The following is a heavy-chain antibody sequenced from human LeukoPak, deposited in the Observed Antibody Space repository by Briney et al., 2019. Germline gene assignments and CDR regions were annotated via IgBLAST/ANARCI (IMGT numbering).Heavy chain of an antibody. CDR3: ARDPYSSSWSYGMDV. J-gene: IGHJ6*02. V-gene: IGHV3-7*05. D-gene: IGHD6-13*01. Sequence: PGGSLRLSCTASGFTFSNYWMSWVRQTPEKGLEWVANIKQDGSETVYVDSVKGRFTISRDNAQPSLYLQMSSLRAEDTAVYYCARDPYSSSWSYGMDVWGQGTTVTVSS. CDR2: IKQDGSET. CDR1: GFTFSNYW.